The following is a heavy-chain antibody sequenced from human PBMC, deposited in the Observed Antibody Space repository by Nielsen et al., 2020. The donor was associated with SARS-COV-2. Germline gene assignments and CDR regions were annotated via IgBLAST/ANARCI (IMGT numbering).Heavy chain of an antibody. CDR3: AKDGLEGATLPLGDFDY. CDR2: IKQDGSEK. D-gene: IGHD1-26*01. V-gene: IGHV3-7*03. Sequence: GGSLRLSCAASGFTFSSYWMSWVRQAPGKGLEWVANIKQDGSEKYYVDSVKGRFTISRDNSKNTLYLQLNSLRAEDTAVYYCAKDGLEGATLPLGDFDYWGQGTLVTVSS. CDR1: GFTFSSYW. J-gene: IGHJ4*02.